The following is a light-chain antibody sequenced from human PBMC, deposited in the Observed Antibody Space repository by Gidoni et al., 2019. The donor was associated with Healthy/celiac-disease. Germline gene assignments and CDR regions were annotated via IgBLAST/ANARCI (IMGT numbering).Light chain of an antibody. CDR2: AAS. J-gene: IGKJ1*01. CDR1: QSIRSY. CDR3: QQSYSTPRT. Sequence: DIHMTQSPSSLSASVGDRVTITCRASQSIRSYLNWYQQKPGKAPKLLIYAASSLQSGVPSRFSGRGSGRDFILTISSLQPEDCATYFCQQSYSTPRTFGQGTKVEIK. V-gene: IGKV1-39*01.